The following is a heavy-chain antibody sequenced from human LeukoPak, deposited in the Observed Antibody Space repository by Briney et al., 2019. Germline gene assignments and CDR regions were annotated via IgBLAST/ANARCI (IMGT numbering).Heavy chain of an antibody. J-gene: IGHJ6*02. Sequence: RGSRRLSCAASGFTFSSFGMNWVRQAPGKGLEWVSYISDSSTLTYYADSVKGRFTISRDNAKNSLSLQLNSLRDEDTAVYFCAKVIRGGYGMDVWGQGSTVSVSS. CDR3: AKVIRGGYGMDV. D-gene: IGHD3-10*01. CDR2: ISDSSTLT. CDR1: GFTFSSFG. V-gene: IGHV3-48*02.